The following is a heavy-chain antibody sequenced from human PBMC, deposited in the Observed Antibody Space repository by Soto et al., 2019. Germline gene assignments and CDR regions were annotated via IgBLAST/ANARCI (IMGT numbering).Heavy chain of an antibody. J-gene: IGHJ6*02. V-gene: IGHV4-59*01. CDR3: ARDYYYDSRGYPGAYYYGMDV. CDR1: GGSFSSYY. CDR2: IYYSGRT. Sequence: SETLSLTCTVSGGSFSSYYWSWIRQPPGKGLEWIGHIYYSGRTNYNPSLKSRVTISGDTSKNQLSLKLSSVTAADTAVYYCARDYYYDSRGYPGAYYYGMDVWGQGTTVTVSS. D-gene: IGHD3-22*01.